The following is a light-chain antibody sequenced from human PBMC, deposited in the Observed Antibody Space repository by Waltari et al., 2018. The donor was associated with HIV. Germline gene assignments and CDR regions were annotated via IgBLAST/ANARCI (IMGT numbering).Light chain of an antibody. CDR1: SSNLGYNY. CDR3: ATWDSGLSAVV. CDR2: DND. V-gene: IGLV1-51*01. J-gene: IGLJ2*01. Sequence: QSVLTQPPSVSATPGQKVTIPCSGSSSNLGYNYVFWYQQLPGTAPKLPIYDNDKRPSGIPDRCSGSKSGTAATLGITGLQTGDEADYYCATWDSGLSAVVFGGGTKLTVL.